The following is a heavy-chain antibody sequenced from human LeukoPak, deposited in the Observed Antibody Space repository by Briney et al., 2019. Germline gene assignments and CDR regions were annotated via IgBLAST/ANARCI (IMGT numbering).Heavy chain of an antibody. Sequence: ASETLSLTCAVYGGSFSRYYWSWIRQSPGKGLEWIAEIDHRGDTNYNPSVKSRVTIPVDTSKNQFSLKVRSLSAADTAVYYCARGATISETGYFDFWGQGTLVTVSS. CDR1: GGSFSRYY. D-gene: IGHD5-24*01. V-gene: IGHV4-34*01. J-gene: IGHJ4*03. CDR3: ARGATISETGYFDF. CDR2: IDHRGDT.